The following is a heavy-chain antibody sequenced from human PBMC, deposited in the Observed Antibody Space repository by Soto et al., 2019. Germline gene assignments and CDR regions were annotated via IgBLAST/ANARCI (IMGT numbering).Heavy chain of an antibody. CDR2: IIPIFGIA. V-gene: IGHV1-69*10. CDR1: GGTFSSYA. CDR3: AREDPVTGDAFDI. J-gene: IGHJ3*02. Sequence: ASVKVSCKASGGTFSSYAISWVRQAPGQGLEWMGGIIPIFGIANYAQKFQGRVTITADKSTSTAYMELSSLRSEDTAVYYCAREDPVTGDAFDIWGQGTMVTVSS. D-gene: IGHD7-27*01.